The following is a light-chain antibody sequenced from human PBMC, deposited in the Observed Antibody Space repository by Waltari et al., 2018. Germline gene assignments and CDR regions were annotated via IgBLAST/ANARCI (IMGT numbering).Light chain of an antibody. CDR1: DIGARR. CDR3: QVWDSSRHHVI. V-gene: IGLV3-21*04. Sequence: SYMLTQPPSVSVAPGQTARLTCGVDDIGARRVHWCQQRPGPAPVSVIYYDTDRPSGIPDRFSGSHSGDTATLIISRVEAGDEADYYCQVWDSSRHHVIFGGGTRLTVL. J-gene: IGLJ2*01. CDR2: YDT.